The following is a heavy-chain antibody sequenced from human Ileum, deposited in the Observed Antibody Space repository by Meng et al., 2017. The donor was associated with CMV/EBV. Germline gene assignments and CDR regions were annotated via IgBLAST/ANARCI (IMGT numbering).Heavy chain of an antibody. CDR2: IDYSGST. J-gene: IGHJ6*02. D-gene: IGHD2/OR15-2a*01. CDR1: GGSISSGDYY. V-gene: IGHV4-30-4*08. CDR3: ARDLSRRSNYYYYGMDG. Sequence: SETLSLTCTVSGGSISSGDYYWSWLRQPPGKGREWIGYIDYSGSTYYNPTLRSRVTRSVDTSKNQFSLKLSSVTAADTAVYYGARDLSRRSNYYYYGMDGWGQGTTVTVSS.